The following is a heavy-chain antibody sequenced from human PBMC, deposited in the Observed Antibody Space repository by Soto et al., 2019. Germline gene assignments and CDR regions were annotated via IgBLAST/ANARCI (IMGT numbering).Heavy chain of an antibody. CDR1: GYSFTDNK. Sequence: ASVKVSCKTSGYSFTDNKLDWVRQAPGQGLEWMGWVDPNGGGSNSAQKFQGSVTMTWDTSITTAYLDLTRLTTNDTATYFCATWVDYGDFEGFDFWGQGTLVTVSS. D-gene: IGHD4-17*01. V-gene: IGHV1-2*04. CDR2: VDPNGGGS. CDR3: ATWVDYGDFEGFDF. J-gene: IGHJ4*02.